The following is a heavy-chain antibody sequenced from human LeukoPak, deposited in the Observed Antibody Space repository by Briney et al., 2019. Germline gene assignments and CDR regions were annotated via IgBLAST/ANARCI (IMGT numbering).Heavy chain of an antibody. J-gene: IGHJ4*02. CDR3: PRIGGDYGVCVY. Sequence: ASVNVSCKASGGTFNTYAINWVRQAPAQGLEWMGRIIPVFGTPKYAQKFQGRVTITQDSSTSTAYMELSSLKPDDTANYYCPRIGGDYGVCVYWGQGTLVSVSS. CDR2: IIPVFGTP. D-gene: IGHD4-17*01. V-gene: IGHV1-69*06. CDR1: GGTFNTYA.